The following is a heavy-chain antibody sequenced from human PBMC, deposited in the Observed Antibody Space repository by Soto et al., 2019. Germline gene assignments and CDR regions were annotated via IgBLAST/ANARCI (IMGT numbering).Heavy chain of an antibody. J-gene: IGHJ4*02. V-gene: IGHV3-23*01. CDR3: LPYYYGSGSYTVTR. CDR2: ISGSGGST. CDR1: GFTFSSYA. D-gene: IGHD3-10*01. Sequence: VGSLRLSCAASGFTFSSYAMSWVRQAPGKGLEWVSAISGSGGSTYYADSVKGRFTISRDNSKNTLYLQMNSLRAEDTAVYYCLPYYYGSGSYTVTRWGQGTLVTVSS.